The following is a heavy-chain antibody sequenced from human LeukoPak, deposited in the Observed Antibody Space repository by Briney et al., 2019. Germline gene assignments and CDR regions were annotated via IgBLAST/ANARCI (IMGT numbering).Heavy chain of an antibody. CDR2: ISGSTGST. D-gene: IGHD6-13*01. CDR3: AKGVSSSWSNDAFDI. J-gene: IGHJ3*02. Sequence: GGSLRLSCAASGFTFSNYAMNWVRQAPGKGLEWVSLISGSTGSTYYADSVKGRFSISRDNSKNTLYLQMNSLRTEDTAVYYCAKGVSSSWSNDAFDIWGQGTMVTVSS. CDR1: GFTFSNYA. V-gene: IGHV3-23*01.